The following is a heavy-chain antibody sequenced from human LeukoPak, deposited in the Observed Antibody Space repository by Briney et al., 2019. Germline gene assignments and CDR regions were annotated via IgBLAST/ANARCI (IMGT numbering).Heavy chain of an antibody. V-gene: IGHV4-61*09. CDR1: GGSVSSGRYY. CDR2: IYTTGSS. CDR3: ARVDCRSTSCTTNWFDP. Sequence: SQTLSLTCTVSGGSVSSGRYYWSWIRQPAGKGLEWIGHIYTTGSSNYNPSPESRVIMSVDTSKNQFSLKLNSMTAADTAVYYCARVDCRSTSCTTNWFDPWGQGTLVTVSS. J-gene: IGHJ5*02. D-gene: IGHD2-2*01.